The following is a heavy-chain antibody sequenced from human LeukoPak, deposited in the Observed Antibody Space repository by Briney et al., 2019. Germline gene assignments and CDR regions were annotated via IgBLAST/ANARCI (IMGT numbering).Heavy chain of an antibody. J-gene: IGHJ6*02. Sequence: GGSLRLSCAASGFTFSTYAMHWVRQAPGKGLEWVAVISYDGSNKYYADSVKGRFTISRDNAKNSLYLQMNSLRAEDTAVYYCARARLPGWELLGANYYGMDVWGQGTTVTVSS. CDR2: ISYDGSNK. CDR3: ARARLPGWELLGANYYGMDV. D-gene: IGHD1-26*01. CDR1: GFTFSTYA. V-gene: IGHV3-30-3*01.